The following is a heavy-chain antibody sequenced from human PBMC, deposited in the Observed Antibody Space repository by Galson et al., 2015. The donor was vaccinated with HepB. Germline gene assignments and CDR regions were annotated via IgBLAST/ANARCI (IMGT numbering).Heavy chain of an antibody. V-gene: IGHV4-34*01. Sequence: TLSLTCAVYGGSFSGYYWSWIRQPPGKGLEGIGEINHSGSTNYNPSLKSRVTISVDTSKNQFSLKLSSVTAADTAVYYCARGAVAGTWYFDLWGRGTLVTVSS. J-gene: IGHJ2*01. CDR2: INHSGST. CDR3: ARGAVAGTWYFDL. D-gene: IGHD6-19*01. CDR1: GGSFSGYY.